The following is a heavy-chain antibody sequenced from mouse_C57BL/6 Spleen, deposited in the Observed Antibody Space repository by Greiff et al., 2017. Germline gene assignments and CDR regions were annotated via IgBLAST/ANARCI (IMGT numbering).Heavy chain of an antibody. CDR1: GYTFTDHA. Sequence: QVQLQQSDAELVKPGASVKISCKVSGYTFTDHAIHWMKQRPEQGLEWIGYIYPRDGSTKYNEKFKGKATLTADKSSSTAYMQLNSLTSEDSAVYFCARTPITTVVATGDWYFDVWGTGTTVTVAS. D-gene: IGHD1-1*01. CDR2: IYPRDGST. J-gene: IGHJ1*03. CDR3: ARTPITTVVATGDWYFDV. V-gene: IGHV1-78*01.